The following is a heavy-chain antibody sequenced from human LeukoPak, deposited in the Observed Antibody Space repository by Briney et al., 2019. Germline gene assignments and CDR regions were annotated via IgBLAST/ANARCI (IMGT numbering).Heavy chain of an antibody. CDR1: GGSFSGYY. Sequence: SETLSLTCAVYGGSFSGYYWSWIRQPPGKGLEWLGEINHSGSTNYNPSLKSRVTISVDTSKNQFSLKLTSVTAADTAMYYCARGAALVTDKYFDYWGHGTLVTVSS. CDR3: ARGAALVTDKYFDY. V-gene: IGHV4-34*01. CDR2: INHSGST. J-gene: IGHJ4*01. D-gene: IGHD5-18*01.